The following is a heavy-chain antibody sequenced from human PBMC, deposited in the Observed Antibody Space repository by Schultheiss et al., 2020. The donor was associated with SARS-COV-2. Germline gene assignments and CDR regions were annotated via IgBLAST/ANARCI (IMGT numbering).Heavy chain of an antibody. CDR2: ISWNSGSI. V-gene: IGHV3-9*01. D-gene: IGHD2-8*01. CDR3: ATLYI. Sequence: GGSLRLSCAASGFTFDDYAMHWVRQAPGKGLEWVSGISWNSGSIGYADSVKGRFTISRDNAKNSLYLQMNSLRAEDTALYYCATLYIWGQGTMVTVSS. J-gene: IGHJ3*02. CDR1: GFTFDDYA.